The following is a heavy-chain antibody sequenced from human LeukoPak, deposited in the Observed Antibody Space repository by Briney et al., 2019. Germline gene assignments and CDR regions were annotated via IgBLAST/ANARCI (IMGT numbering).Heavy chain of an antibody. CDR2: INHSGST. CDR3: ARSPKYDYVWGSYRNNWFDP. Sequence: PSETLSLTCAVYGGSFSGYYWSWIRQPPGKGLEWIGEINHSGSTNYNPSLKSRVTISVDTSKNQFSLKLSSVTAADTAVYYCARSPKYDYVWGSYRNNWFDPWGQGTLVTVSP. D-gene: IGHD3-16*02. J-gene: IGHJ5*02. V-gene: IGHV4-34*01. CDR1: GGSFSGYY.